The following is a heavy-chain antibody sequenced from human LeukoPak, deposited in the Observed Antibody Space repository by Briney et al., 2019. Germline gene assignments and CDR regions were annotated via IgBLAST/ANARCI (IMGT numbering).Heavy chain of an antibody. D-gene: IGHD2-2*01. CDR3: ARVIVVPTALPYYYYYYAMDV. V-gene: IGHV1-69*13. Sequence: EASVKVSCKASGGTFSSYAISWVRQAPGQGLEWMGGMIAIFGTAHYAQKFQGRVTITADESTSTAYMELSSLRSEDTAVYYCARVIVVPTALPYYYYYYAMDVWGQGTTVTVSS. CDR2: MIAIFGTA. CDR1: GGTFSSYA. J-gene: IGHJ6*02.